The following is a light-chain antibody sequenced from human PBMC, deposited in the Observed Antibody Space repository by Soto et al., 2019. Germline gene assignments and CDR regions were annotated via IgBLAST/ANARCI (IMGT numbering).Light chain of an antibody. J-gene: IGKJ1*01. CDR3: QQYDSVPTT. CDR1: QSVSNIY. Sequence: EIVLTQSPDTVSLSPGERATLSCRASQSVSNIYLSWYQQKPGQAPRLLIYASSNRATGIPDRFSGTGSGTDFTLTISRLQPEYFVVYYYQQYDSVPTTFGQGTKVEIK. CDR2: ASS. V-gene: IGKV3-20*01.